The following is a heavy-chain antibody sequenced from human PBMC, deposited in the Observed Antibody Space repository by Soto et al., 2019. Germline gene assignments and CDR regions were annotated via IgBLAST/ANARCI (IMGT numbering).Heavy chain of an antibody. CDR2: IYYSGST. V-gene: IGHV4-30-4*01. CDR1: GGSISSGDYY. CDR3: ARAPLYYDFWSGYAGYFDY. D-gene: IGHD3-3*01. Sequence: SETLSLTCTVSGGSISSGDYYWSWIRQPPGKGLEWIGYIYYSGSTYCNPSLKSRVTISVDTSKNQFSLKLSSVTAADTAVYYCARAPLYYDFWSGYAGYFDYWGQGTLVTVSS. J-gene: IGHJ4*02.